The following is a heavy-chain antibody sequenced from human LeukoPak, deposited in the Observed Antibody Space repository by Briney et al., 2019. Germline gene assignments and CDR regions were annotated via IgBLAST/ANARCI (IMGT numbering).Heavy chain of an antibody. CDR2: TYYSGST. V-gene: IGHV4-59*01. CDR3: ARDEGLGDFDY. Sequence: SETLSLTCTVSGGSISSYYWSWIRQPPGKGLEWIGYTYYSGSTNYNPSLKSRVTISVDTSKNQFSLKLSSVTAADTAVYYCARDEGLGDFDYWGQGTLVTVSS. J-gene: IGHJ4*02. CDR1: GGSISSYY. D-gene: IGHD3/OR15-3a*01.